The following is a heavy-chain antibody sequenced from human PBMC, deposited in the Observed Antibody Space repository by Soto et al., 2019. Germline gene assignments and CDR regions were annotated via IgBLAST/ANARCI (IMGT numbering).Heavy chain of an antibody. V-gene: IGHV3-30*18. Sequence: WWALRVSCSASVFTCSSYGMHWFRQAPGKGLEWVAVISYDGSNKYYADSVKGRFTISRDNSKNTLYLQMNSLRAEDTAVYYCAKVPSGTTPDYWGQGTLVTVSS. CDR2: ISYDGSNK. D-gene: IGHD1-7*01. CDR3: AKVPSGTTPDY. CDR1: VFTCSSYG. J-gene: IGHJ4*02.